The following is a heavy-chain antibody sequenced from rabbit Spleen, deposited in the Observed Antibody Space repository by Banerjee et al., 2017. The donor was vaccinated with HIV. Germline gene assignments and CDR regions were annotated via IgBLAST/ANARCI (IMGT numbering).Heavy chain of an antibody. CDR1: GFDFTSTYY. V-gene: IGHV1S45*01. J-gene: IGHJ4*01. CDR2: MDTSSGDT. Sequence: QEQMVESGGGLVQPGGSLKLSCKASGFDFTSTYYMCWVRQAPGKGLELIACMDTSSGDTAYATWAKGRFTISKTSSTTVTLQMTSLTAADTATYFCASAYSDIYFNLWGPGTLVTVS. D-gene: IGHD6-1*01. CDR3: ASAYSDIYFNL.